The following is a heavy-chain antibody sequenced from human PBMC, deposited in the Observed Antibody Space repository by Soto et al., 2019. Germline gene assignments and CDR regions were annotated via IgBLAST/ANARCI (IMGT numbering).Heavy chain of an antibody. CDR2: IYYSGST. D-gene: IGHD3-10*01. CDR3: ASEQYYYGSGSYDY. J-gene: IGHJ4*02. CDR1: GGSISSGDYY. Sequence: SETLSLTCTVSGGSISSGDYYWSWIRQPPGKGLEWIGYIYYSGSTYYNPSLKSRVTISVDTSKNQFSLKLSSVTAADTAVYYCASEQYYYGSGSYDYWGQGTLVTVSS. V-gene: IGHV4-30-4*01.